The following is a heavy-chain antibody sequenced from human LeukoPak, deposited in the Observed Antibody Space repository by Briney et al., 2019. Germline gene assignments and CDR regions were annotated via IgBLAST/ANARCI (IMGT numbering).Heavy chain of an antibody. CDR1: GGSISSYY. D-gene: IGHD3-10*01. J-gene: IGHJ5*02. CDR2: IYSSGTI. Sequence: SETLSLTCSVSGGSISSYYWSWIRQPAGKGLEWIGRIYSSGTITYNPSLQSRVTMSVDTSKNEFSLKMSSVTAADTAVYYCTRDSGTAGEVKFDPWGQGTLVAVSS. CDR3: TRDSGTAGEVKFDP. V-gene: IGHV4-4*07.